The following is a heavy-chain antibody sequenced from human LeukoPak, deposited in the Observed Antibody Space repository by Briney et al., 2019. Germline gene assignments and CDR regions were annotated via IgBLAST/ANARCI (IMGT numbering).Heavy chain of an antibody. Sequence: SETLSLTCTVSGGSISSYYWSWIRQPPGKGLEWIGYIYYSGSTNYNPSLKSRVTISVDTSKNQFSLKLSSVTAADTAVYYCARGLTTYYDRSGDDYWGQGTLVSVSS. CDR1: GGSISSYY. D-gene: IGHD3-22*01. V-gene: IGHV4-59*01. J-gene: IGHJ4*02. CDR3: ARGLTTYYDRSGDDY. CDR2: IYYSGST.